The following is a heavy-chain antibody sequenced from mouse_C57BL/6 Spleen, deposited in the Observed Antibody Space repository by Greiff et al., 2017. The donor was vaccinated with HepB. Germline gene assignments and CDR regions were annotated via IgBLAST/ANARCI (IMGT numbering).Heavy chain of an antibody. V-gene: IGHV10-1*01. CDR3: VRHGYGGFDY. J-gene: IGHJ2*01. CDR2: IRSKSNNYAT. Sequence: GGGLVQPKGSLKLSCAASGFSFNTYAMNWVRQAPGKGLEWVARIRSKSNNYATYYADSVKDRFTISRDDSESMLYLQMNNLKTEDTAMYYCVRHGYGGFDYWGQGTTLTVSS. CDR1: GFSFNTYA. D-gene: IGHD2-2*01.